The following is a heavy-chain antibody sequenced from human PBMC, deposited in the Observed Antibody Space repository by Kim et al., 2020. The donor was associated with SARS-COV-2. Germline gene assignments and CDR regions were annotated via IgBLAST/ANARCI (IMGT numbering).Heavy chain of an antibody. CDR1: GGTFNSYS. CDR2: IIPILGIA. V-gene: IGHV1-69*04. J-gene: IGHJ6*01. D-gene: IGHD5-12*01. CDR3: ARDLYSGDDYYYHYGMYV. Sequence: SVKVSCKASGGTFNSYSISWVRQAPGQGLDWMGRIIPILGIAYYPQKFQGRVTITADKATSTAYMELSSLRSEDTAVYYCARDLYSGDDYYYHYGMYVW.